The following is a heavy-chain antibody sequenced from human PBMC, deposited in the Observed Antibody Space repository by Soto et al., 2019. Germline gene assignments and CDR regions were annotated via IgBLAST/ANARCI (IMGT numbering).Heavy chain of an antibody. CDR2: ISGSASST. V-gene: IGHV3-23*01. J-gene: IGHJ4*02. D-gene: IGHD6-6*01. Sequence: GGSLRLSCAASGFTFTDYAMTWVRQAPWKGLEWVSSISGSASSTFYAGSVEGRFTMARDDARNTVSLQMNSLRAEDTAVYYCAKASSAISPDYWGQGTLVIVSS. CDR3: AKASSAISPDY. CDR1: GFTFTDYA.